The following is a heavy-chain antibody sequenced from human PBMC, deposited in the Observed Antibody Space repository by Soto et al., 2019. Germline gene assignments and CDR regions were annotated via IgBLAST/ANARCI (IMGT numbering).Heavy chain of an antibody. CDR1: GGTFSSYA. CDR2: IIPIFGTA. CDR3: AREYCSGGSCYRDAFDI. D-gene: IGHD2-15*01. V-gene: IGHV1-69*13. J-gene: IGHJ3*02. Sequence: ASVKVSCKASGGTFSSYAISWVRQAPGQGLEWTGGIIPIFGTANHAQKFQGRVTITADESTSTAYMELSSLRSEDTAVYYCAREYCSGGSCYRDAFDIWGQGTMVTVSS.